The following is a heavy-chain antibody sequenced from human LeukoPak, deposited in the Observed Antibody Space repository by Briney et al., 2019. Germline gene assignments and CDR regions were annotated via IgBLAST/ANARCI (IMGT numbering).Heavy chain of an antibody. CDR1: GGSISSSYY. CDR3: AGAVFYGSGSPTFDY. CDR2: VYSIGST. D-gene: IGHD3-10*01. Sequence: PSETLSLTCTVSGGSISSSYYWSWIRQPAGRGLEWIGRVYSIGSTNYNPSLKSRVTISVDTSKNQFSLKLSSVAAADTAVYYCAGAVFYGSGSPTFDYWGQGTLVTVSS. J-gene: IGHJ4*02. V-gene: IGHV4-61*10.